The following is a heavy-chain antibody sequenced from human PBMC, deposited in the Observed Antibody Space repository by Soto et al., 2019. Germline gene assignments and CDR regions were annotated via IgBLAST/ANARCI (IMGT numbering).Heavy chain of an antibody. CDR1: GYTFTRYG. CDR2: ISAYNGNT. J-gene: IGHJ3*02. CDR3: DLLYSSTLRGAFYI. D-gene: IGHD6-13*01. Sequence: ASEKVYWKACGYTFTRYGISWVRQAPGEGLEGMGWISAYNGNTNYAQKLQGRGTMTTDTSTSKAYMELRRLRSDDTAGDYCDLLYSSTLRGAFYIWGQGSMVPVSS. V-gene: IGHV1-18*01.